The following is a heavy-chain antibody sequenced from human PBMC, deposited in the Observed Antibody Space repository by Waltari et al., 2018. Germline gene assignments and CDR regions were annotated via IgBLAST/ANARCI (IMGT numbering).Heavy chain of an antibody. Sequence: QVQLVQSGAEVKKPGASVKVSCKASGYTFTDWYMYWVRQAPGQGLEWMGRISPNSVGTNDAQKFQGRVTMTRDTSISPAYMELSRLTSDDTAVYYCAKGGDCNGGSCNFDYWGQGTVVTVSS. D-gene: IGHD2-15*01. CDR2: ISPNSVGT. CDR3: AKGGDCNGGSCNFDY. J-gene: IGHJ4*02. CDR1: GYTFTDWY. V-gene: IGHV1-2*06.